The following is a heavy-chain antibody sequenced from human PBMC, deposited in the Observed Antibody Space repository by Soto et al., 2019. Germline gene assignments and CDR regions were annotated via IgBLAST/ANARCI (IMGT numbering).Heavy chain of an antibody. J-gene: IGHJ4*02. CDR3: AKARCSTTNCYVPDY. V-gene: IGHV3-23*01. CDR1: GFTFSTYT. Sequence: EVQLLESGGGLVQPGESLRLSCVASGFTFSTYTMSWVRQAPGKGLEWVSVISGSGGSPSYADSVQGRFSISRDNYRNSLYVQMNNLRGDDTAMYYCAKARCSTTNCYVPDYWGQGTLVTVSS. CDR2: ISGSGGSP. D-gene: IGHD2-2*01.